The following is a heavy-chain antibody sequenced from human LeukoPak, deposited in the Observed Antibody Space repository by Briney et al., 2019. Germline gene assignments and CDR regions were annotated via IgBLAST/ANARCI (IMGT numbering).Heavy chain of an antibody. CDR1: GGSISSSSYY. CDR3: ARDGGSYYDY. CDR2: IYYSGST. D-gene: IGHD1-26*01. J-gene: IGHJ4*02. Sequence: SETLSLTCTVSGGSISSSSYYWGWTRQPPGKGLEWIGSIYYSGSTYYNPSLKSRVTISVDTSKNQFSLKLSSVTAADTAVYYCARDGGSYYDYWGQGTLVTVSS. V-gene: IGHV4-39*07.